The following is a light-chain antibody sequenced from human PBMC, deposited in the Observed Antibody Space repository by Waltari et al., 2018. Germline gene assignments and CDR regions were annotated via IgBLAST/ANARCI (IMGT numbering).Light chain of an antibody. Sequence: EIVLTQSPATLSLSPGDRATLSCRASQNIINFLAWYQQKPGQAPRLLIFDASKRATGIPARFSGSGSGTDFTLTINSLEPEDFAVYYCHQRRNWPGTFGQGTKVEIK. CDR2: DAS. CDR1: QNIINF. CDR3: HQRRNWPGT. V-gene: IGKV3-11*01. J-gene: IGKJ1*01.